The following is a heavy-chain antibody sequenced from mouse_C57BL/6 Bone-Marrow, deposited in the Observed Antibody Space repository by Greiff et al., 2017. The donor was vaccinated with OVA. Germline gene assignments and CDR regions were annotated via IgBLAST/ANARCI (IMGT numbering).Heavy chain of an antibody. V-gene: IGHV1-69*01. J-gene: IGHJ2*01. D-gene: IGHD1-1*02. CDR1: GYTFTSYW. CDR2: IDPSDSYT. CDR3: ARRGFITMYYLDY. Sequence: QVQLQQPGAELVMPGASVKLSCKASGYTFTSYWMHWVKQRPGQGLEWIGEIDPSDSYTNYNQKFKGKSTLTVDKSSSTAYMQLSSLTSEDSAVYYCARRGFITMYYLDYWGKGTTLTVSS.